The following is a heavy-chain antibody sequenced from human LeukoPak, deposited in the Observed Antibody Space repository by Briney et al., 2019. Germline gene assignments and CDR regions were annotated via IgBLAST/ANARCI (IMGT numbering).Heavy chain of an antibody. V-gene: IGHV4-38-2*02. J-gene: IGHJ4*02. CDR1: GYSISSGYY. CDR2: IYHSGST. D-gene: IGHD2-21*01. Sequence: PSETLSLTCTLSGYSISSGYYWGWIRQPPGKGLEWIGSIYHSGSTYYNPSLKSRVTISVDTSKNQFSLKLSSVTAADTAVYYCARDYVPYCGGDCYPLSSWGQGTLVTVSS. CDR3: ARDYVPYCGGDCYPLSS.